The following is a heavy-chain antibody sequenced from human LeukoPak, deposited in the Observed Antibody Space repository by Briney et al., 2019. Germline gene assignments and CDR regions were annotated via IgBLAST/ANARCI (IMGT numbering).Heavy chain of an antibody. V-gene: IGHV3-23*01. J-gene: IGHJ3*02. D-gene: IGHD2-2*01. CDR1: GFTFSSYA. CDR2: ISGSGGST. CDR3: AKDKRYCSSTSCYVGAFDI. Sequence: GGSLRLSCAASGFTFSSYAMSWVRQAPGKGLEWVSAISGSGGSTYYADSVKGRFTISRDNSKNTLYLQMNSLRAEDTSVYYCAKDKRYCSSTSCYVGAFDIWGQGTMVTVSS.